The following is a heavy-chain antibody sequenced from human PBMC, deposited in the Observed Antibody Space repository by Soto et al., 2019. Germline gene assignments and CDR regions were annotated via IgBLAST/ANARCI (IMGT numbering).Heavy chain of an antibody. CDR2: INPKTGVT. Sequence: QVQLVQSGAEVRKPGASVKVACKASGNTFTDYFMHWVRQAPGQGLEWMGWINPKTGVTNYAQKFQGRVTMTRDTSIGTAYMDLSRLRSDDTSVYYCARDLRSGYDTHFDYWGQGTLVTVSS. D-gene: IGHD5-12*01. CDR1: GNTFTDYF. CDR3: ARDLRSGYDTHFDY. V-gene: IGHV1-2*02. J-gene: IGHJ4*02.